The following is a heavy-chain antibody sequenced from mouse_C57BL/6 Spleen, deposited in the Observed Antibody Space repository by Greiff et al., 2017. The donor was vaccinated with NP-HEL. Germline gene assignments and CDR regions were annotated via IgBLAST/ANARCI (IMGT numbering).Heavy chain of an antibody. V-gene: IGHV1-82*01. J-gene: IGHJ4*01. CDR2: IYPGDGDT. Sequence: QVQLQQSGPELVKPGASVKISCKASGYAFSSSWMNWVKQRPGKGLEWIGRIYPGDGDTNYNGKFKGKATLTADKSSSTAYMQLSSLTSEDSAVYFCARYGYYVGAMDYWGQGTSVTVSS. CDR3: ARYGYYVGAMDY. CDR1: GYAFSSSW. D-gene: IGHD2-3*01.